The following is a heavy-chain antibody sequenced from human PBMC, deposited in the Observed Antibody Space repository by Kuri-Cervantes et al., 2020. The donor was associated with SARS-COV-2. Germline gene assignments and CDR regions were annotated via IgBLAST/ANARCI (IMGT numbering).Heavy chain of an antibody. CDR3: ARDVPDY. J-gene: IGHJ4*02. V-gene: IGHV3-21*01. CDR2: ISSSSSYI. Sequence: LSLTCAASGFTFSSYSMNWVRQAPGKGLEWVSSISSSSSYIYYADSVKGRFTISRDNAKNSLYLQMNSLRAEDTAVYYCARDVPDYWGQGTLVTVSS. CDR1: GFTFSSYS.